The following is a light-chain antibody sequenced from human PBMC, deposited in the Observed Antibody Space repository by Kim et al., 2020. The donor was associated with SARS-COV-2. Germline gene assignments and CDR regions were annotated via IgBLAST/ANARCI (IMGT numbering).Light chain of an antibody. J-gene: IGKJ1*01. V-gene: IGKV1-6*02. CDR1: HDIASD. CDR3: LQDNTYPWT. Sequence: ASVGDRDTITCRTSHDIASDLAWYQQKPGKAPNLLIYGASSLQSGVPSRFSGSGSGTDFTLTISSLQPEDFATYYCLQDNTYPWTFGQGTKVDIK. CDR2: GAS.